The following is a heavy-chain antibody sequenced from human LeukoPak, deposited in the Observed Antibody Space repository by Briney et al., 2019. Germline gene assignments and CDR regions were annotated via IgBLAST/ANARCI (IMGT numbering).Heavy chain of an antibody. CDR3: ARNVLRFFGPLMGADYYMDV. Sequence: ASVKVSCKASGYTFTSYYMHWVRQAPGQGLEWMGIINPSGGSTSYAQKFQGRVTMTRDTSTSTVYMELSSLRSEDTAVYYCARNVLRFFGPLMGADYYMDVWGKGTTVTVSS. D-gene: IGHD3-3*01. J-gene: IGHJ6*03. CDR1: GYTFTSYY. CDR2: INPSGGST. V-gene: IGHV1-46*01.